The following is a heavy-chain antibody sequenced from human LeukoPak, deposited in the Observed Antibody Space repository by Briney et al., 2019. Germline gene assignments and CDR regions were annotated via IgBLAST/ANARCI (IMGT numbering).Heavy chain of an antibody. CDR3: AKDSIAVAGYPLDY. Sequence: GGSLRLSCAASEFSVGSNYMTWVRQAPGKGLEWVSLIYSGGSTYYADSVKGRFTISRDNSKNTLYLQMNSLRAEDTAVYYCAKDSIAVAGYPLDYWGQGTLVTVSS. D-gene: IGHD6-19*01. CDR1: EFSVGSNY. CDR2: IYSGGST. V-gene: IGHV3-66*01. J-gene: IGHJ4*02.